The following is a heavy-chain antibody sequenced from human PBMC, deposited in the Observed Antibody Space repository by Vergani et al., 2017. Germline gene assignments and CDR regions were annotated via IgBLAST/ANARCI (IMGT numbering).Heavy chain of an antibody. V-gene: IGHV4-4*03. J-gene: IGHJ3*02. CDR3: ARGMTTETTDLDGFDI. CDR2: IYHSGST. Sequence: QVQLQESGPGLVKPPGTLSLTCAVSGGSISGTNWWSWVRQSPGKGLEWIGEIYHSGSTNYNPSLKIRVTISVDKSKNQFSLKLSSVTAADTAVYYCARGMTTETTDLDGFDIWGQGTMVSVSS. D-gene: IGHD4-17*01. CDR1: GGSISGTNW.